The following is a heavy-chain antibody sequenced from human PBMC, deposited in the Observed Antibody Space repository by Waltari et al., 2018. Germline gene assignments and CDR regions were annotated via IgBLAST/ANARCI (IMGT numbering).Heavy chain of an antibody. CDR2: IWYEGSKT. Sequence: QVQVVESGGGAVQPGQSLRLSCVTSGFKFSSYGMHWVRQAPGKGLEWVAVIWYEGSKTDYRESVKGRFTISRDNVKNTVDLQMNNLRVEDTAVYYCARPAWNDPPYYYGMDVWGPGTTVSVSS. J-gene: IGHJ6*02. D-gene: IGHD1-1*01. CDR3: ARPAWNDPPYYYGMDV. CDR1: GFKFSSYG. V-gene: IGHV3-33*01.